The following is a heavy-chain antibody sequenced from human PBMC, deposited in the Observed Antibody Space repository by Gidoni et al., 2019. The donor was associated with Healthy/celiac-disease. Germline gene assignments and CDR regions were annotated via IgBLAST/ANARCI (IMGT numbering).Heavy chain of an antibody. J-gene: IGHJ1*01. V-gene: IGHV4-38-2*02. CDR2: IHHSGST. D-gene: IGHD3-22*01. Sequence: QVQLQESGPGLVKPSETLSLTCTVSGSSISSGYYWGWIRQPPGKGLEWIGSIHHSGSTYYNPSLKSRVTISVDTSKNQFSLKLSSVTAADTAVYYCEGRDSSGYVRFREHWGQGTLVTVSS. CDR3: EGRDSSGYVRFREH. CDR1: GSSISSGYY.